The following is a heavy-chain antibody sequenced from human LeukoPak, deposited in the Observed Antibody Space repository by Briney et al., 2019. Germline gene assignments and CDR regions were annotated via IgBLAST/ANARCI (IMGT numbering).Heavy chain of an antibody. Sequence: ASVKVSCKASGGTFSSYAISWVRQAPGQGLEWMGRIIPIFGTANYAQKFQGRVTITTDESTSTAYMELSSLRSEDTAVYYCAREGPLLWFGELQNSWFDPWGQGTLVTVSS. J-gene: IGHJ5*02. V-gene: IGHV1-69*05. CDR1: GGTFSSYA. D-gene: IGHD3-10*01. CDR3: AREGPLLWFGELQNSWFDP. CDR2: IIPIFGTA.